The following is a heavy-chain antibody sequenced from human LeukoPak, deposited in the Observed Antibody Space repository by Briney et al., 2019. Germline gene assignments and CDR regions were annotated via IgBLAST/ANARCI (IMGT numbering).Heavy chain of an antibody. CDR3: ARSFITYGMDV. CDR2: ISYDGSNK. V-gene: IGHV3-30*01. Sequence: GGSLRLSCAASGFTFSSYAMHWVRQAPGKGLEWVAVISYDGSNKYYADSVKGRSTISRDNSKNTLYLQMNSLRAEDTAVYYCARSFITYGMDVWGQGTTVTVSS. J-gene: IGHJ6*02. D-gene: IGHD3-16*02. CDR1: GFTFSSYA.